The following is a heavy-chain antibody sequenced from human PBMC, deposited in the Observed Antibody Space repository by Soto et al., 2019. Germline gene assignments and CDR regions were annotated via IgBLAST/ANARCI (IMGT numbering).Heavy chain of an antibody. D-gene: IGHD1-1*01. CDR3: ARGRYGDY. J-gene: IGHJ4*02. CDR2: ISAHNGNT. CDR1: GYAFTSYG. Sequence: QVHLVQSGAEVKKPGASVKVSCKASGYAFTSYGITWVRQAPGQGLEWMGWISAHNGNTDYAQKLQGRVIVTRDNSTSTAYMELRSLRSDDTAVYYCARGRYGDYWGQGDLVTVSS. V-gene: IGHV1-18*01.